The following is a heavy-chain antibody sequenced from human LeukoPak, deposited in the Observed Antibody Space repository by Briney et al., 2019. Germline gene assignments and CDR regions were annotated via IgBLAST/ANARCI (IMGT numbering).Heavy chain of an antibody. CDR2: ISYDGSNK. CDR3: AKPDAPYYDFCSGYYSLDV. J-gene: IGHJ6*02. V-gene: IGHV3-30*18. CDR1: GFTLSSYG. D-gene: IGHD3-3*01. Sequence: PGGSLRLSRAASGFTLSSYGMHWVRPAPGKGREWVAVISYDGSNKYYADSVKGRFTISRDNSKNTLYLQMNSLRAEDTAVYYCAKPDAPYYDFCSGYYSLDVWGQGTPVTVSS.